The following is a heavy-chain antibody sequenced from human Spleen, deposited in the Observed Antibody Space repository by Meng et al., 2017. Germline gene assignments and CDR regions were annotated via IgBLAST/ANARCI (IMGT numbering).Heavy chain of an antibody. CDR3: ARGMWIAVAGTAKIDY. CDR1: GDSITNHNW. D-gene: IGHD6-19*01. Sequence: QVQLRESGPALVKPSETLSLTCAVSGDSITNHNWWAWVRQPPGKGLEWIGYICNSGSTYYSPSLKSRVTISVDTSTNQFSLRLNSVTAADTAVYYCARGMWIAVAGTAKIDYWGQGTLVTVSS. CDR2: ICNSGST. V-gene: IGHV4-30-4*01. J-gene: IGHJ4*02.